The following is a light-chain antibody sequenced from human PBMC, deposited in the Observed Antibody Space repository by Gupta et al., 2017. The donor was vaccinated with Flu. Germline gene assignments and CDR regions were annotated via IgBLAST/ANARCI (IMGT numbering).Light chain of an antibody. V-gene: IGKV1-5*03. CDR1: QSISSW. J-gene: IGKJ1*01. CDR3: QQEKSSPWT. Sequence: DIQMTQSPSTLSASVGDRVTITCRASQSISSWLAWYQQKPGKAPKLLIYKASSLESGVPSRFSGSGSGTEFTLTISSLQPDDFASYYCQQEKSSPWTFGQGTKVEIK. CDR2: KAS.